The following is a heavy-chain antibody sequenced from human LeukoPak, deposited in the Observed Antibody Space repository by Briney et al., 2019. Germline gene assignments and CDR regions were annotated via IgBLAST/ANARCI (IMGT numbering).Heavy chain of an antibody. Sequence: GGSLSLSCAASGFTFSSYAMSWVRQAPGKELEWISAISGSGGSTYYADSVKGRFTISRDNSKNTLYLQMNSLRAEDTAVYYCAKYMIVVVRSAFDIWGQGTMVTVSS. D-gene: IGHD3-22*01. V-gene: IGHV3-23*01. CDR2: ISGSGGST. J-gene: IGHJ3*02. CDR3: AKYMIVVVRSAFDI. CDR1: GFTFSSYA.